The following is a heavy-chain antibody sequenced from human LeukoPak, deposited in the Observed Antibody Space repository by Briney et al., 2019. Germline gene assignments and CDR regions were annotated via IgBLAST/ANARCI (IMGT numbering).Heavy chain of an antibody. V-gene: IGHV3-7*01. D-gene: IGHD6-13*01. CDR3: ARVRKSSSWYYYFDY. Sequence: PGGSLRLSCAASGFTFSSYWMSWVRQAPGKGLEWVANIKQDGSEKYYVDSVKGRFTISRDNAKNSLYLQMNSLRAEDTAVYYCARVRKSSSWYYYFDYWGQGTLVTVSP. J-gene: IGHJ4*02. CDR1: GFTFSSYW. CDR2: IKQDGSEK.